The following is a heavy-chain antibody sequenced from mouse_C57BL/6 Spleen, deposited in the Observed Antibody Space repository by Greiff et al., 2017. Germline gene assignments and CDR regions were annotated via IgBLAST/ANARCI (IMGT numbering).Heavy chain of an antibody. CDR3: VRLYYYAMDY. J-gene: IGHJ4*01. CDR1: GFSFNTYA. V-gene: IGHV10-1*01. Sequence: EVKVVESGGGLVQPKGSLKLSCAASGFSFNTYAMNWVRQAPGKGLEWVARIRSKSNNYATYYADSVKDRFTISRDDSESMLYLQMNNLKTEDTXMYYCVRLYYYAMDYWGQGTSVTVSS. CDR2: IRSKSNNYAT.